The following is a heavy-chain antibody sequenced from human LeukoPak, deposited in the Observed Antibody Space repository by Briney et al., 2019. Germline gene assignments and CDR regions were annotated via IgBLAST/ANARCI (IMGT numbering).Heavy chain of an antibody. D-gene: IGHD5-18*01. V-gene: IGHV3-30-3*01. CDR2: ISYDGSNK. CDR3: ASPSTAMASNYYFDY. J-gene: IGHJ4*02. Sequence: GRSLRLSCAASGFTFSSYAMHWVRQAPGKGLEWVAVISYDGSNKFYADSGKGRFTVSRDNSKNTLYLQLNGLRAEDTAVYYCASPSTAMASNYYFDYWGQGTLVTVSS. CDR1: GFTFSSYA.